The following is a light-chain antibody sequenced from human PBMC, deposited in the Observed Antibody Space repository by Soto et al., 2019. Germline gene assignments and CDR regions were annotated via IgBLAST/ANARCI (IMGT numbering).Light chain of an antibody. V-gene: IGKV1-17*01. J-gene: IGKJ4*01. CDR2: AXS. CDR3: QQRKSDPPT. CDR1: QGIRND. Sequence: DIQMTQSPSSLSTSVGGRVTINSXASQGIRNDLGRWQQKQGEAPQVXXYAXSSWQRGGPSRLSGSGSATEFTLTISSMQPEDFANYYCQQRKSDPPTFGGGTKVDI.